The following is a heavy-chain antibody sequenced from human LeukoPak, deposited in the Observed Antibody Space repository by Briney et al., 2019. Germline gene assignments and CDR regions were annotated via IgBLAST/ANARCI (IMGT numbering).Heavy chain of an antibody. CDR1: GGSFSGYY. J-gene: IGHJ4*02. V-gene: IGHV4-34*01. CDR3: ARRTIYTGGWYFDF. Sequence: SETLSLTCAVYGGSFSGYYWSWIRQPPGKGLEWIGEINHSGSTNYNPSLKSRVTISLDTSKNQFSLKLNSVTAADTAVYYCARRTIYTGGWYFDFWGQGTLVTVSS. D-gene: IGHD6-19*01. CDR2: INHSGST.